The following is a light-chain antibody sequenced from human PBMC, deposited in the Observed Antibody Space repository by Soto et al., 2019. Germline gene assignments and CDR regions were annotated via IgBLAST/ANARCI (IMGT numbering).Light chain of an antibody. CDR3: CSYTSSSSLV. CDR2: DVT. CDR1: SSDVGAYNY. Sequence: QSALTQPASVYGSPGQSITISCTGTSSDVGAYNYVSWYQQYPGKAPKLMIYDVTSRPSGVSNRFSGSKSGNAASLTISGLQAEDEADYYCCSYTSSSSLVFGTGTKVTVL. J-gene: IGLJ1*01. V-gene: IGLV2-14*03.